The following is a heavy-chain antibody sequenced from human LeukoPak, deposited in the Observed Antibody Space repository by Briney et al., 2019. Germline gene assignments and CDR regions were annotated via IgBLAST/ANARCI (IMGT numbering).Heavy chain of an antibody. V-gene: IGHV3-74*01. CDR3: VRGFDY. J-gene: IGHJ4*02. CDR2: ITTDGSST. Sequence: GGSLRLSCAASGFTLSSYWMHWVRQAPGEGLVWVSRITTDGSSTRYADSVKGRFTISRDNAKNTLYLQMNSLRAEDTAFYYCVRGFDYWGQGTLVTVSS. CDR1: GFTLSSYW.